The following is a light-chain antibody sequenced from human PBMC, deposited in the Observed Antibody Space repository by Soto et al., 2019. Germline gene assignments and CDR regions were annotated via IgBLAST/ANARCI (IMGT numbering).Light chain of an antibody. J-gene: IGLJ1*01. CDR3: HSYDSSLSASV. CDR2: GTT. Sequence: QSVLTQTPSVSGAPGQRVTISCTGRSSNIGAGYDVHWYQHLPGTAPKLLIYGTTNRPSGVPDRFSGSKSGISASLAITGLQAEDEADHYCHSYDSSLSASVFGAGTKVTV. CDR1: SSNIGAGYD. V-gene: IGLV1-40*01.